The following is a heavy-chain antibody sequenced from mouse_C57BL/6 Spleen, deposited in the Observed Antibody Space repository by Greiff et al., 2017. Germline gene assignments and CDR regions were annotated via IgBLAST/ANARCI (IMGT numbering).Heavy chain of an antibody. CDR1: GFTFSDYG. V-gene: IGHV5-17*01. CDR3: ARPHYGSSYDYAMDY. J-gene: IGHJ4*01. CDR2: ISSGSSTI. D-gene: IGHD1-1*01. Sequence: EVQLVESGGGLVKPGGSLKLSCAASGFTFSDYGMHWVRQAPEKGLEWVAYISSGSSTIYYADTVTGRFTISRDNAKNTLFLQMTSLRSEDTAMYYCARPHYGSSYDYAMDYWGQGTSVTVSS.